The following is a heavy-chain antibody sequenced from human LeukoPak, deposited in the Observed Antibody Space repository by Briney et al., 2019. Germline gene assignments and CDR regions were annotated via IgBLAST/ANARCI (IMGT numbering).Heavy chain of an antibody. V-gene: IGHV3-7*01. CDR1: GFTFSSYW. CDR3: ARVGATEVYYYYYYYMDV. CDR2: IKQDGSEK. Sequence: GGSLRLSCAASGFTFSSYWMSWVRQAPGKGLEWVANIKQDGSEKYYVDSVKGRFTISRDNAKNSLYLQMNSLRAEDTAVYYCARVGATEVYYYYYYYMDVWGKGTTVTVSS. D-gene: IGHD1-26*01. J-gene: IGHJ6*03.